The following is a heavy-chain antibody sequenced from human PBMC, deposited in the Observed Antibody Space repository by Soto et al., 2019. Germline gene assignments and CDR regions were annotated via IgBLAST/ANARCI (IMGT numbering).Heavy chain of an antibody. CDR2: INAGNGNT. Sequence: ASVKVSCKASGYTFTSYAMHWARQAPGQRLEWMGWINAGNGNTKYSQKFQGRVTITRDTSASTAYMELSSLRSEDTAVYYCARVGGGLRYFGLGKLYWFDPWGQGTLVTVSS. CDR3: ARVGGGLRYFGLGKLYWFDP. CDR1: GYTFTSYA. V-gene: IGHV1-3*01. J-gene: IGHJ5*02. D-gene: IGHD3-9*01.